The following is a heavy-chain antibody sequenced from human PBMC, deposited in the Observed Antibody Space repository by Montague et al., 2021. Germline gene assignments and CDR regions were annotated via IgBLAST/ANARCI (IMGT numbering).Heavy chain of an antibody. V-gene: IGHV3-74*01. Sequence: FLRLSCAASGFSFSRLWMHWVRQAPGKGLVWVSQITSDGSDTNYADSVKGRFTISRDNAKSTLYLQMNSLRDEDTAVYYCVRDRPTAWFDSWGQGTLVTVSS. CDR1: GFSFSRLW. D-gene: IGHD5-18*01. CDR3: VRDRPTAWFDS. J-gene: IGHJ5*01. CDR2: ITSDGSDT.